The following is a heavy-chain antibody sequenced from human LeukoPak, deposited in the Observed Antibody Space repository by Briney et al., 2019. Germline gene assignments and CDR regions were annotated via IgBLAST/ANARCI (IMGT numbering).Heavy chain of an antibody. J-gene: IGHJ3*02. CDR2: IYYSGST. CDR3: ARGGTTVVTPSHAFDI. D-gene: IGHD4-23*01. Sequence: SETLSLTCTVSGGSISSYYWSWIRQPSGKGLEWIGYIYYSGSTNYNPSLKSRVTISVDTSKNQFSLKLSSVSAADTAVYYCARGGTTVVTPSHAFDIWGQGTMVTVSS. V-gene: IGHV4-59*01. CDR1: GGSISSYY.